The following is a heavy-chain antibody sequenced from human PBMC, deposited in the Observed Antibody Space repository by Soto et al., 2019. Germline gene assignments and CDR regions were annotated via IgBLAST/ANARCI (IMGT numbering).Heavy chain of an antibody. V-gene: IGHV3-48*03. CDR2: LSTSGSTM. D-gene: IGHD6-13*01. CDR3: ARENSPAGLDV. Sequence: GGSLRLSCTASGFTFRNYEMTWVRQAPGKGLEWVSYLSTSGSTMYYADSVKGRFTISRDNAKNSLFLQMNSLRAEDTAVYYCARENSPAGLDVWGQGTTVTVSS. CDR1: GFTFRNYE. J-gene: IGHJ6*02.